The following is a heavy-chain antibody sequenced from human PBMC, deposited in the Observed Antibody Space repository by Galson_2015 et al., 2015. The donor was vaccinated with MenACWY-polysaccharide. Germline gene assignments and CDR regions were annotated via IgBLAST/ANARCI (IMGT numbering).Heavy chain of an antibody. CDR1: GFTFSNYG. Sequence: SLRLSCAASGFTFSNYGMHWVRQAPGKGLEWVALIWNDGNNKNYVDSVKGRFTTSRDNSKNTLYLQMNSLRAEDTAVYYCARGVQLERKGRGDWFDPRGQGTLVTVSS. V-gene: IGHV3-33*01. CDR3: ARGVQLERKGRGDWFDP. J-gene: IGHJ5*02. D-gene: IGHD1-1*01. CDR2: IWNDGNNK.